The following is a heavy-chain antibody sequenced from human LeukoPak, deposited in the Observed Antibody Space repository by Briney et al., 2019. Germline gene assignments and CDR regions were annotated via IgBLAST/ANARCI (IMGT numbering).Heavy chain of an antibody. V-gene: IGHV4-59*01. Sequence: SETLSLTCTVSGGSISSYYRSWIRQPPGKGLEWMGYIYDSGSTNYNPSLMSRGTISVDTSKNQLCLQLSSRPAADPALYACARDLSSGWSQTFYNWFDPWGQGTRVTGSS. CDR2: IYDSGST. J-gene: IGHJ5*02. CDR3: ARDLSSGWSQTFYNWFDP. CDR1: GGSISSYY. D-gene: IGHD6-19*01.